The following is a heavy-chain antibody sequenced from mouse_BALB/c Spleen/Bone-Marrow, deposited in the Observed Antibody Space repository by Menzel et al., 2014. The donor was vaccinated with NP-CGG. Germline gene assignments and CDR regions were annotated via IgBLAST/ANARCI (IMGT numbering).Heavy chain of an antibody. CDR3: ARVYGWYFDV. J-gene: IGHJ1*01. CDR2: INNNGGST. Sequence: EVKLVESGGGLVQPGGSLKLSCVASGFTFSSYGMSWVRQTPDKRLELVATINNNGGSTYYPDSVMGQFTISRDNAKNTLYLQMSSLKSEDTAMYYCARVYGWYFDVWGAGTTVTVSS. D-gene: IGHD1-1*01. V-gene: IGHV5-6-3*01. CDR1: GFTFSSYG.